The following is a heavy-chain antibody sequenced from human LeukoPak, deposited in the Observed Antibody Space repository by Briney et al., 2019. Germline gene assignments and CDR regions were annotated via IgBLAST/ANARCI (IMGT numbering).Heavy chain of an antibody. CDR3: VRDHRRHFDWLSYFQH. D-gene: IGHD3-9*01. Sequence: GGSLRLSCAASGFTFSGYSMNWVRQAPGKGLEWVSSISNSGSYTYYVDSVKGRFFISRDNAKNSTFLQMNSLGAEDTAVYYCVRDHRRHFDWLSYFQHWGQGTLVAVSA. J-gene: IGHJ1*01. V-gene: IGHV3-21*01. CDR2: ISNSGSYT. CDR1: GFTFSGYS.